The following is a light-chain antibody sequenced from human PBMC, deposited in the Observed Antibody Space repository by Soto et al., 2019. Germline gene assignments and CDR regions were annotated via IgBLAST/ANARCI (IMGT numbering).Light chain of an antibody. CDR2: EVN. Sequence: QSALTQPPSASGSPGQSVAISCTGTSIDVGGYNYVSWYQQHPGKAPKLMIYEVNKRPSGVPDRFSGSKSGNTASLTVSGLQAEDEADYYCSSYAGSINVFGTGIKV. V-gene: IGLV2-8*01. CDR1: SIDVGGYNY. J-gene: IGLJ6*01. CDR3: SSYAGSINV.